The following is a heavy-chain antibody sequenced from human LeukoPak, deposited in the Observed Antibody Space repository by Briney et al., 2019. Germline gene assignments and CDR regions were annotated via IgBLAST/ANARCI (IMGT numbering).Heavy chain of an antibody. CDR1: GFTFSSYW. CDR2: IKTDGSST. J-gene: IGHJ4*02. V-gene: IGHV3-74*01. Sequence: GGSLRLSCAASGFTFSSYWMHWVRQAPGKGLVWVSHIKTDGSSTNYAESVKGRFTISRDNAKNTVYLQMNSLRAEDTAVYYCARDGERGELSLYMDYWGQGTLVTVSS. CDR3: ARDGERGELSLYMDY. D-gene: IGHD3-16*02.